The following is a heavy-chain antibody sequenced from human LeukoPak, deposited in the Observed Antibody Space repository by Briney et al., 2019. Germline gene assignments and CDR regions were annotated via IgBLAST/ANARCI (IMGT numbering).Heavy chain of an antibody. D-gene: IGHD3-10*01. V-gene: IGHV4-4*07. CDR1: GGSISSYY. CDR3: ARDSRIYGSGSYFVADDWNFDP. J-gene: IGHJ5*02. CDR2: IYYSGST. Sequence: SETLSLTCTVSGGSISSYYWSWIRQPAGKGLEWIGSIYYSGSTYYNPSLKSRVTISVDTSKNQFSLKLSSVTAADTAVYYCARDSRIYGSGSYFVADDWNFDPWGQGTLVTVSS.